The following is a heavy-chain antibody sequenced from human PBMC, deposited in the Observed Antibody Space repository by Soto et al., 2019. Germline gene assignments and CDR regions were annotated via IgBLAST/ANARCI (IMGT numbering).Heavy chain of an antibody. Sequence: SQTLSLTCAISGDSVSSNSSAWNWIRRSPSRGLDWLGRTYYRSKSYNDYAVSVKSRITINPDTSKNQFSLQLNSVTTEDTAVYYRARDRIAVAGTFEYWGQGTMVTLSS. J-gene: IGHJ4*02. V-gene: IGHV6-1*01. D-gene: IGHD6-19*01. CDR1: GDSVSSNSSA. CDR2: TYYRSKSYN. CDR3: ARDRIAVAGTFEY.